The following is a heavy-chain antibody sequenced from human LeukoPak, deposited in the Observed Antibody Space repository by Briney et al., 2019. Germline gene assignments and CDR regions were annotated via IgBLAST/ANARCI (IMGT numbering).Heavy chain of an antibody. CDR2: IYYSGST. J-gene: IGHJ3*02. CDR1: GGSIGSSSYY. CDR3: ARHVDTDMLTGAFDI. Sequence: SETLSLTCSVSGGSIGSSSYYWDWMRQPPGKGLEWIGSIYYSGSTYYNPSLKSRVTISVDTSKNQFSLKVNSVTAADTAVYYCARHVDTDMLTGAFDIWGQGTMVTVSS. D-gene: IGHD5-18*01. V-gene: IGHV4-39*01.